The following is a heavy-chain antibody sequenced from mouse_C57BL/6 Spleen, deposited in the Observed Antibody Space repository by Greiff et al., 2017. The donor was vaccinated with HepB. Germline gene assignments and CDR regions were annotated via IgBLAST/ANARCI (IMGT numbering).Heavy chain of an antibody. CDR1: GYSFTGYY. Sequence: VQLQQSGPELVKPGASVKISCKASGYSFTGYYMNWVKQSPEKSLEWIGEINPSTGGTTYNQKFKAKATLTVDKSSSTAYMQLKSLTSEDSAVYDCARAVGAMDYWGQGTSVTVSS. D-gene: IGHD1-1*01. V-gene: IGHV1-42*01. CDR2: INPSTGGT. J-gene: IGHJ4*01. CDR3: ARAVGAMDY.